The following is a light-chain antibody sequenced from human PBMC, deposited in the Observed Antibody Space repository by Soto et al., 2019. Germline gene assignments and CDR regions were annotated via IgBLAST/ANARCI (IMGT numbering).Light chain of an antibody. V-gene: IGKV3-11*01. J-gene: IGKJ5*01. CDR1: QSISNY. CDR3: QPRTNWI. Sequence: EIVPTQAQRTVSVATGDRPTLYCRASQSISNYLAWYQQRPSQAPRLLIYDASNRATGIPARFSGSGSGTDFTLTISSLEPEDFAVYFCQPRTNWIFGQGTRLEIK. CDR2: DAS.